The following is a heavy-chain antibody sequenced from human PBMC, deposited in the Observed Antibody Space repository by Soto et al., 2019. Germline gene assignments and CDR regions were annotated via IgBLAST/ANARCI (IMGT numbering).Heavy chain of an antibody. Sequence: SQTLSLTCAISGDSVSSNSAAWNWIRQSPSRGLEWLGRTYYRSKWYNDYAVSVRSRITINPDTSKNQFSLQLNSVTPEDTAVYYCARASIAARPQTFDYWGQGTLVTVSS. D-gene: IGHD6-6*01. J-gene: IGHJ4*02. V-gene: IGHV6-1*01. CDR3: ARASIAARPQTFDY. CDR1: GDSVSSNSAA. CDR2: TYYRSKWYN.